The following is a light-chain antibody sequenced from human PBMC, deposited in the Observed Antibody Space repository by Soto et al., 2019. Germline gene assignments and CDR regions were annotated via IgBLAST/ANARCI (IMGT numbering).Light chain of an antibody. CDR2: GAS. V-gene: IGKV3-15*01. J-gene: IGKJ1*01. CDR1: QSVSSN. CDR3: QQHNNWPPWT. Sequence: EIVMTQSPATLSVSPGERATLSCRASQSVSSNLAWYQQKPGQAPRLLMYGASTRATGIPDRFSGSGSGAEFTLTMSSLQSEDFAVYYCQQHNNWPPWTFGQGNKGEIK.